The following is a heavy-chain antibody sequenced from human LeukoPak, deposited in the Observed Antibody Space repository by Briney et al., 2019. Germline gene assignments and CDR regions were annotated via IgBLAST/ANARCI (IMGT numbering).Heavy chain of an antibody. CDR3: ARSAAAGPSTTPNWFDP. CDR1: GYTFTSYH. CDR2: INPSGGST. D-gene: IGHD6-13*01. Sequence: GASVKVSCKASGYTFTSYHMHWVRQAPGQGLEWMGIINPSGGSTSYAQKFQGRVTMTRDMSTSTVYMELSSLRSEDTAVYYCARSAAAGPSTTPNWFDPWGQGTLVTVSS. V-gene: IGHV1-46*01. J-gene: IGHJ5*02.